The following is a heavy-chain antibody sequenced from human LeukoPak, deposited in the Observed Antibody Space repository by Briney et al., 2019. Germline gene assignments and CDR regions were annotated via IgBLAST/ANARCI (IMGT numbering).Heavy chain of an antibody. V-gene: IGHV1-18*01. CDR3: ASACTQWLVRPAGLWDY. J-gene: IGHJ4*02. CDR2: ISAYNGNT. D-gene: IGHD6-19*01. CDR1: GYTFTTSG. Sequence: ASVKASCTASGYTFTTSGVSCTPQAPGQGLEWMGWISAYNGNTNYAQKLQGRVTMTTDTSTSTAYMELRSLRSDDTAVYYCASACTQWLVRPAGLWDYWGQGTLVTVSS.